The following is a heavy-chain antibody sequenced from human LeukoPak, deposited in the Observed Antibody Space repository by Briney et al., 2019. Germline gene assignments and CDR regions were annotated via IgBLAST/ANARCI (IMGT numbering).Heavy chain of an antibody. D-gene: IGHD3-22*01. J-gene: IGHJ4*02. CDR2: IYYSGST. V-gene: IGHV4-39*01. CDR1: GGSISSSSYY. CDR3: ARGRFYDSSAY. Sequence: SETLSLTCTVSGGSISSSSYYWGWIRQPPGKGLEWIGSIYYSGSTYYNPSLKSRGTISVDTSKNQFSLKLSSVTAADTAVYYCARGRFYDSSAYWGQGTLVTVSS.